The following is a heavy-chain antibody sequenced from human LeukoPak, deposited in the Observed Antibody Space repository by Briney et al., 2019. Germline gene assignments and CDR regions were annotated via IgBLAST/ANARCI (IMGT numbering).Heavy chain of an antibody. D-gene: IGHD6-19*01. CDR1: GFTFSSYS. J-gene: IGHJ4*02. CDR3: AKAGSGWYAPY. Sequence: PGGSLRLSCAASGFTFSSYSMNWVRQAPGKGLEWVSYISSSSTIYYADSVKGRFTISRDNAKNSLYLQMNSLRAEDTAVYYCAKAGSGWYAPYWGQGTLVTVS. V-gene: IGHV3-48*04. CDR2: ISSSSTI.